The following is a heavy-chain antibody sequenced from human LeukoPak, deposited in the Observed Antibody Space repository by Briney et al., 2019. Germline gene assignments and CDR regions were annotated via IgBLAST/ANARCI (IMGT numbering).Heavy chain of an antibody. CDR2: IGGLGGST. D-gene: IGHD3-3*01. J-gene: IGHJ4*02. CDR1: GFTFSSHA. CDR3: ARDPGVVAFHYFDY. Sequence: GGSLRLSCAASGFTFSSHAMGWVRQAPGKGLEWVSGIGGLGGSTYYAGSVKGRFAISRDNSQNTLYLHMNSLRADDTAVYYCARDPGVVAFHYFDYWGQGSLVTVSS. V-gene: IGHV3-23*01.